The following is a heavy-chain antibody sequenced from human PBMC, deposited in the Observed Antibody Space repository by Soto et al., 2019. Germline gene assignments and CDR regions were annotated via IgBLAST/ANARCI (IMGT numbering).Heavy chain of an antibody. CDR1: GGTFSSYA. CDR3: ASKTTSFRRRYYYYGMDV. J-gene: IGHJ6*02. V-gene: IGHV1-69*13. Sequence: ASVKVSCKASGGTFSSYAISWVRQAPGQGLEWMGGIIPIFGTANYAQKFQGRVTITADESTSTAYMELSSLRSEDTAVYYCASKTTSFRRRYYYYGMDVWGQGTTVTVSS. D-gene: IGHD4-17*01. CDR2: IIPIFGTA.